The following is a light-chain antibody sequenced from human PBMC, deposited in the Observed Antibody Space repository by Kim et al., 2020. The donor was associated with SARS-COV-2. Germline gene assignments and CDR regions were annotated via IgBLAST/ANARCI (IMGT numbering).Light chain of an antibody. CDR3: QAWDSSTWV. CDR1: KFGDKY. J-gene: IGLJ2*01. CDR2: EDT. V-gene: IGLV3-1*01. Sequence: ESPGQTASLTCSGDKFGDKYACWYQQKPGQSPVLVIYEDTKRPSGIPERFSGSNSGNTATLTISGTQAMDEADYYCQAWDSSTWVFGGGTQLTVL.